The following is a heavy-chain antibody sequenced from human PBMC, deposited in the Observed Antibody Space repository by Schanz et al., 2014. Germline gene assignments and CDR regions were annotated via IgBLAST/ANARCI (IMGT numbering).Heavy chain of an antibody. Sequence: EVQLLESGGGLVQPGGSLRLSCAASTFTFDHYAMTWVCQAPGKGLEWVSFIYIGGNTYYAESVKGRFTISRDNSKNTLYLQMDSLRAEDTAVYYCAKSQGSSFDSWGQGTLVTVSS. CDR2: FIYIGGNT. J-gene: IGHJ4*02. D-gene: IGHD6-13*01. V-gene: IGHV3-23*01. CDR1: TFTFDHYA. CDR3: AKSQGSSFDS.